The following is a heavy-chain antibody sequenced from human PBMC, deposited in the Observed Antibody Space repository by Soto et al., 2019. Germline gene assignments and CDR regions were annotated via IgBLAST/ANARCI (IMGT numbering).Heavy chain of an antibody. V-gene: IGHV4-34*01. CDR3: ATSGAGWFDP. Sequence: QVQLQQWGAGLLKPSETLSLICAVYGGSFSGYYWSWIRQPPGKGLEWIGEINHSGSTNYNPSLKSRVTISVDTSKNQFSLKLSSVTAADTAVYYCATSGAGWFDPWGQGTLVTVSS. J-gene: IGHJ5*02. D-gene: IGHD2-15*01. CDR1: GGSFSGYY. CDR2: INHSGST.